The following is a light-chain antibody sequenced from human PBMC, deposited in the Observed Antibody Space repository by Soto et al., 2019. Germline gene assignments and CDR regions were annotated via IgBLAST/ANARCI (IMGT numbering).Light chain of an antibody. V-gene: IGKV1-12*01. J-gene: IGKJ5*01. CDR1: QGISTW. CDR3: QQANSFPIT. Sequence: DIQMTQSTSSVSASVGDSVTITCRASQGISTWLAWYQQKPGKAPNLLIYPASSLRSGVPSRFSGSGSGTDVTLTISSLQPEDFASYYCQQANSFPITFGQGTRLDIK. CDR2: PAS.